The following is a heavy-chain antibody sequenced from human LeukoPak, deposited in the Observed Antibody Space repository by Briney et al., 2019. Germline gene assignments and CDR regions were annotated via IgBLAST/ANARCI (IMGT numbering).Heavy chain of an antibody. D-gene: IGHD6-13*01. V-gene: IGHV4-61*01. CDR2: IYYSGTT. CDR3: ARDPAATGRFDY. J-gene: IGHJ4*02. CDR1: GGSVSSGSHY. Sequence: SETLSLTCTVSGGSVSSGSHYCTWIRQPPGKGLELIGYIYYSGTTNYNPSLKSRATISVDTSKNQFSLKLSSVTAADTAVYYCARDPAATGRFDYWGQGTLVTVSS.